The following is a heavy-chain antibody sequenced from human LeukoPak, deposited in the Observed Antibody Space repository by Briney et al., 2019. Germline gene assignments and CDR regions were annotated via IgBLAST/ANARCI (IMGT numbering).Heavy chain of an antibody. CDR1: GGSISSFY. J-gene: IGHJ5*02. V-gene: IGHV4-4*07. CDR3: ARTNPGYISTWYDP. CDR2: IYTSGST. Sequence: PSETLSLTCTVSGGSISSFYWSWIRQPAGKGLEWIGRIYTSGSTNYHPSLKSRVTMSVDTSKNQFSLKLSSVTAADTAVYYCARTNPGYISTWYDPWGQGTLVTVSS. D-gene: IGHD6-13*01.